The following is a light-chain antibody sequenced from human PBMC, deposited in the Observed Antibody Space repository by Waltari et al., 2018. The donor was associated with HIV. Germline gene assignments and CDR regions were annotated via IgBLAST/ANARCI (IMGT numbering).Light chain of an antibody. CDR3: CSYAGSSPVL. CDR1: SSSVGRYNL. Sequence: QSALTPPASVSGSPGQSITLSCPGTSSSVGRYNLVSWYQQHPGKAPKLMIYEGSKRPSGVSNRFSGSKSGSTASLTISGLQAEDEAGYYCCSYAGSSPVLFGGGTKLTVL. J-gene: IGLJ2*01. CDR2: EGS. V-gene: IGLV2-23*01.